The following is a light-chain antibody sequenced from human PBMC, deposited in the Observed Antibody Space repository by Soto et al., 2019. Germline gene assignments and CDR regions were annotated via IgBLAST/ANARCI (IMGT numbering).Light chain of an antibody. CDR1: SSNIGSNT. V-gene: IGLV1-44*01. Sequence: QSVLTQPPSASGTPGQRVTISCSGSSSNIGSNTVNWYQQLPGTAPKLLIYYNNQRPSGVPDRFSGSKSGTSASLAISGLQSEDEAHYYCASWDDSLYGWVFGGGTKLNVL. J-gene: IGLJ3*02. CDR2: YNN. CDR3: ASWDDSLYGWV.